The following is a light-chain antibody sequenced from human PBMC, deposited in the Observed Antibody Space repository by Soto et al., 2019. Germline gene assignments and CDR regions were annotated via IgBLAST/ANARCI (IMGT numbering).Light chain of an antibody. V-gene: IGKV3-20*01. CDR1: ESIVNNN. CDR3: QHYGDSPPEYT. Sequence: VLTQSPGTLSLSPGERATLSCRASESIVNNNLAWYQQRPGQAPRLLISGASNRATGVPDRFSGSGSGSDFTLTIDRLEPEDFAVFYCQHYGDSPPEYTCGQGTKLEIK. J-gene: IGKJ2*01. CDR2: GAS.